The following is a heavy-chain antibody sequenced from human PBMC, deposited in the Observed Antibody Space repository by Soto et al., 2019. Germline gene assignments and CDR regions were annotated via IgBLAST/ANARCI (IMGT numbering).Heavy chain of an antibody. J-gene: IGHJ6*02. CDR3: AREGGSGSYRYYAMDV. CDR2: ISAYNGNT. D-gene: IGHD3-10*01. V-gene: IGHV1-18*01. CDR1: GYTLTSYC. Sequence: GASVEGSCKASGYTLTSYCISWGRQAPGQGLEWMGWISAYNGNTNYAQKLQGRVTMTTDTSTSTAYMELRSLRSDDTAVYYCAREGGSGSYRYYAMDVWGQGTTVTVSS.